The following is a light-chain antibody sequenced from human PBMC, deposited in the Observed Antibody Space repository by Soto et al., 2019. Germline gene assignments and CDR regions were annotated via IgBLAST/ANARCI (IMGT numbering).Light chain of an antibody. Sequence: EIVLTQSPGTLSLSPGERATLSCRASQSVSSSYLAWYQQKPGQAPRLLIYGASSRATGIPDRFSGSGSGTDFTLTISRLEPEDFALYYCQQYSNSPYTFGQGTKLEIK. CDR1: QSVSSSY. CDR2: GAS. V-gene: IGKV3-20*01. CDR3: QQYSNSPYT. J-gene: IGKJ2*01.